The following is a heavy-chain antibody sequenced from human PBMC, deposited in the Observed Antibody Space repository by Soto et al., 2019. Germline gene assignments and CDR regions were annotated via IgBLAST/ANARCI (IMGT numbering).Heavy chain of an antibody. V-gene: IGHV4-39*01. Sequence: PSETLSLTCNISGDSMSSSFYWGWIRQPPGKGLEWIGSISYRGSTYYNPSLKSRVTISVDTSKNQFSLRLRSLTAADTAVFYCARQLRHVVGVNAIGGGLDHWGQGHVVTVS. CDR3: ARQLRHVVGVNAIGGGLDH. CDR1: GDSMSSSFY. CDR2: ISYRGST. J-gene: IGHJ4*02. D-gene: IGHD2-21*01.